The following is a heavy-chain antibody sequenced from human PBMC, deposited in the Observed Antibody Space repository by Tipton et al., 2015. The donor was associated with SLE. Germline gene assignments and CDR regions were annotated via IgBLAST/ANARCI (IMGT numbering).Heavy chain of an antibody. J-gene: IGHJ4*02. V-gene: IGHV3-7*01. Sequence: GSLRLSCAASGFTFSDYYMSWIRQAPGKGLEWVANMKPDGSEIYYMDSVKGRFTISRDNAKNSVYLEMKNLRAEDSAVYYCATDGASFDYWGQGTLVIVSS. CDR1: GFTFSDYY. D-gene: IGHD3-10*01. CDR3: ATDGASFDY. CDR2: MKPDGSEI.